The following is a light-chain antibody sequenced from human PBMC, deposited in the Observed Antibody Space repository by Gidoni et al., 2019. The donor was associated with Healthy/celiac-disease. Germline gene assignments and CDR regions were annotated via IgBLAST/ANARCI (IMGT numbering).Light chain of an antibody. CDR3: QQRRNWPPIT. CDR1: QSVSSY. V-gene: IGKV3-11*01. J-gene: IGKJ5*01. Sequence: EIVLTQSPATLSLSPGESATFSCRASQSVSSYLAWYQQKPGQAPRLLIYDASNRATGIPARFSGSGCGTDFTLTIRGVEREELAVYYCQQRRNWPPITFGQGTRLEIK. CDR2: DAS.